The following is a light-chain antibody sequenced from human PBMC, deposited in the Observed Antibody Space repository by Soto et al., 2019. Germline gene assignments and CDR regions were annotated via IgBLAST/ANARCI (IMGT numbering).Light chain of an antibody. CDR2: EVS. CDR1: SRYVGSYNL. CDR3: CSYAGSSSYV. J-gene: IGLJ1*01. Sequence: SALTQPASVSGSSGQSITISFTGTSRYVGSYNLVSWYQQHPGKAPKLMIYEVSKRPSGVSNRFSGSKSGNTASLTISGLQAEDEADYYCCSYAGSSSYVFGTGTKVTVL. V-gene: IGLV2-23*02.